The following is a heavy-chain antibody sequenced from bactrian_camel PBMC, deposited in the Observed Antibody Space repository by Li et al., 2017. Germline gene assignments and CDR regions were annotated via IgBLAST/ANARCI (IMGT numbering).Heavy chain of an antibody. CDR2: IDARGSTT. V-gene: IGHV3S1*01. J-gene: IGHJ4*01. CDR3: AAVRSSGGGCLKALSEFRG. D-gene: IGHD7*01. Sequence: VQLVESGGGSVQAGGSLRLSCSASGYIGNTYCIVWYRQAPGKELEWVATIDARGSTTYYPPRLEGRFTISRDNAKNILYLQMHDLEIEDTAMYYCAAVRSSGGGCLKALSEFRGWGQGTQVTVS. CDR1: GYIGNTYC.